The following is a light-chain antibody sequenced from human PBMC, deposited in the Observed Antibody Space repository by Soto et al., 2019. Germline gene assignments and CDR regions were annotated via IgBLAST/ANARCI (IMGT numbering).Light chain of an antibody. V-gene: IGLV2-8*01. CDR2: EVS. Sequence: QSALTQPPSASGSPGQSVTISCTGTSSDVGGYNYVSWYQQHPGKAPKLMIYEVSKRPSGVPDRFSGSKSGNTASLTVSGLQAEDEADYYCSSYAGSNNLNVFGIGTKLTVL. CDR3: SSYAGSNNLNV. J-gene: IGLJ1*01. CDR1: SSDVGGYNY.